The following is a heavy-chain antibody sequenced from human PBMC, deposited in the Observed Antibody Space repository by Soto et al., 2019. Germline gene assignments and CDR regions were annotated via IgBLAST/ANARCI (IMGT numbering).Heavy chain of an antibody. Sequence: PSETLSLTCTVSGGSISSGDYYWSWVRQPPGKGLEWIGEIYHSGITNYDPSLKSRVTISVDKSKTQFSVKLSSVPAADPAVYYCARDWGAVAGTHEKNWFDPGGQGTLVTVSS. D-gene: IGHD6-19*01. CDR1: GGSISSGDYY. V-gene: IGHV4-4*02. J-gene: IGHJ5*02. CDR3: ARDWGAVAGTHEKNWFDP. CDR2: IYHSGIT.